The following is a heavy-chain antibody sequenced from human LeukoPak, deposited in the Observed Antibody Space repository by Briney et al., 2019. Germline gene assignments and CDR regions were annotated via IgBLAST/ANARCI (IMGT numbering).Heavy chain of an antibody. Sequence: GGSLRLSCAASGFTFSNYWMSWVRQAPGKGLEWVANIKQDASEIYYVGSVKGRFIISRDNAKNSLFLQMNSLRAEDTAVYYCAKDLSSGWHNDAFDIWGQGTMVTVSS. D-gene: IGHD6-19*01. V-gene: IGHV3-7*03. CDR2: IKQDASEI. CDR1: GFTFSNYW. CDR3: AKDLSSGWHNDAFDI. J-gene: IGHJ3*02.